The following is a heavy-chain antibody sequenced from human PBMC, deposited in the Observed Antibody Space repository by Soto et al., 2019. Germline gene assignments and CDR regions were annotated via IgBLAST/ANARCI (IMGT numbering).Heavy chain of an antibody. CDR2: IYYSGTT. CDR3: ARALIQLWPHYYYGMDV. V-gene: IGHV4-30-4*01. J-gene: IGHJ6*02. D-gene: IGHD5-18*01. CDR1: GGSISSGDYY. Sequence: SETLSLTCTVSGGSISSGDYYWGWIRQPPGKGLGWIGYIYYSGTTYYNPSLKSRVTISVDTSKNQFSLKVNSVTAADTAVYYCARALIQLWPHYYYGMDVWGQGTTVTVS.